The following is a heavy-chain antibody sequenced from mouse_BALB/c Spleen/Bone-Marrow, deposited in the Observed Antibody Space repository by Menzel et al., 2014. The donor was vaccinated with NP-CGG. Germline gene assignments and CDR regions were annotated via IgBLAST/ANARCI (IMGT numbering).Heavy chain of an antibody. Sequence: QVQLKESGAELARPGASMKLSCKASGYTFTDYYINWVRRRTGQGLEWIGEIYPGNGNTYYNEKFKGKATLTADKSSSTAYMQLSSLTSEDSAVYFCARGGYYRYDGFAYWGQGTLVTVSA. J-gene: IGHJ3*01. CDR2: IYPGNGNT. CDR1: GYTFTDYY. V-gene: IGHV1-77*01. CDR3: ARGGYYRYDGFAY. D-gene: IGHD2-14*01.